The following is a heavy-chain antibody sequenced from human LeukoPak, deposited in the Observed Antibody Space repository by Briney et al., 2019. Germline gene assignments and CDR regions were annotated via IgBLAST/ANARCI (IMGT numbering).Heavy chain of an antibody. D-gene: IGHD2-2*01. CDR3: ARDWRIGSTSSHY. J-gene: IGHJ4*02. V-gene: IGHV3-30*02. CDR1: GFTFSSYG. CDR2: IRYDGGNK. Sequence: GGSLRLSCAASGFTFSSYGMHWVRQAPGKGLEWVAFIRYDGGNKYYADSVKGRFTISRDNSKNTLYLQMNSLRAEDTAVYYCARDWRIGSTSSHYWGQGTLVTVSS.